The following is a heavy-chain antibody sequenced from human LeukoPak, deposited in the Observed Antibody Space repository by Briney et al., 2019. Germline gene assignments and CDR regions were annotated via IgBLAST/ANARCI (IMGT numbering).Heavy chain of an antibody. CDR1: GGSISSYY. D-gene: IGHD3-22*01. Sequence: PSETLSLTCTVSGGSISSYYWSWIRQPPGKGLEWIGEINHSGSTNYNPSLKSRVTISVDTSKNQFSLKLSSVTAADTAVYYCARGTYYYDSSGYYLSILGFPTPSTGAFDIWGQGTMVTVFS. CDR3: ARGTYYYDSSGYYLSILGFPTPSTGAFDI. J-gene: IGHJ3*02. V-gene: IGHV4-34*01. CDR2: INHSGST.